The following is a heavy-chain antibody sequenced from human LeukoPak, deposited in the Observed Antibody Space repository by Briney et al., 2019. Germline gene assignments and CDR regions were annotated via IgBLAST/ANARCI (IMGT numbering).Heavy chain of an antibody. CDR3: ARDRGTYYYYYYMDV. Sequence: SETLSLTCTVSGGSISSGSYYWSWIRQPAWKGLEWIGRIYTSGSTNYNPSLKSRVTISVDTSKNQFSLKLSSVTAADTAVYYCARDRGTYYYYYYMDVWGKGTTVTISS. CDR1: GGSISSGSYY. CDR2: IYTSGST. J-gene: IGHJ6*03. V-gene: IGHV4-61*02. D-gene: IGHD3-10*01.